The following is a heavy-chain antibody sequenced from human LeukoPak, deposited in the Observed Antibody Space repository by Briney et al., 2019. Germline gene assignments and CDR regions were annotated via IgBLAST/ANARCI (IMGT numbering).Heavy chain of an antibody. V-gene: IGHV1-69-2*01. CDR2: VDPVDGKT. CDR1: GYTFSDYF. J-gene: IGHJ4*02. CDR3: ATGRVIVVNY. D-gene: IGHD2/OR15-2a*01. Sequence: ASVKVSCKASGYTFSDYFMHWVQQAPGKGLVWMGRVDPVDGKTKYAEKFQGRVTITADTSTDTVYMELSGLTSADTAVYYCATGRVIVVNYWGQGTLVTVSS.